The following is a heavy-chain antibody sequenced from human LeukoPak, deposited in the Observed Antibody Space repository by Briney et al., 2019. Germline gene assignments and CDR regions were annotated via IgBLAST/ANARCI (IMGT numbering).Heavy chain of an antibody. J-gene: IGHJ4*02. V-gene: IGHV1-46*01. CDR3: ARDRGSSCDY. D-gene: IGHD6-13*01. CDR1: VYTFTSYY. Sequence: EASVTVSCKASVYTFTSYYMHWVRQAPGQGLEWMGIINPSGGSTSYAQKFQGRVTMTRDTSTSTVYMELSSLRSEDTAVYHCARDRGSSCDYWGQGTLVTVSS. CDR2: INPSGGST.